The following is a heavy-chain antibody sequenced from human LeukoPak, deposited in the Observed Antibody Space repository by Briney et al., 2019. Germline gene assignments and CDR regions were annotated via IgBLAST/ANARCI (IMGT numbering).Heavy chain of an antibody. CDR3: ARGRDGFNSLPFDY. CDR2: IHHSGST. CDR1: GGSFSGYS. D-gene: IGHD5-24*01. Sequence: PSETLSLTCGVHGGSFSGYSWTWIRQPPGKGLEWIGEIHHSGSTNYIPSLKSRITISVDKSKNQFSLSLTSVTAADTAVYYCARGRDGFNSLPFDYWGQGTLVTVSS. V-gene: IGHV4-34*01. J-gene: IGHJ4*02.